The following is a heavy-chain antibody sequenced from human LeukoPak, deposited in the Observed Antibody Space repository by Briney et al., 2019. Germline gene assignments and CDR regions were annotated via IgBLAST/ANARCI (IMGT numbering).Heavy chain of an antibody. Sequence: SETLSLTCTVSGGSISSYYWSWIRQPPEKGLEWIGYIYYSGSTNYNPSLKSRVTISVDTSKNQFSLNLKSVTAADTAVYYCARGKGYFDYWGQGTLVTVSS. CDR2: IYYSGST. CDR1: GGSISSYY. J-gene: IGHJ4*02. CDR3: ARGKGYFDY. V-gene: IGHV4-59*01.